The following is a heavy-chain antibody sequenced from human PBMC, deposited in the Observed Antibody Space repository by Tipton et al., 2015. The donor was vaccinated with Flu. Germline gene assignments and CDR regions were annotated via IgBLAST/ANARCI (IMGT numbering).Heavy chain of an antibody. Sequence: SLRLSCAASGFTFGDYGMHWARQPPGGGLEWIALVSYDGSAQYYGDSVKGRFTISRDNSKNTLYLQMDSLRTDDTAVYFCARRTFSNYVSEPKNWFDFWGQGTLVTVSS. J-gene: IGHJ5*01. CDR3: ARRTFSNYVSEPKNWFDF. D-gene: IGHD4-11*01. CDR1: GFTFGDYG. V-gene: IGHV3-30*03. CDR2: VSYDGSAQ.